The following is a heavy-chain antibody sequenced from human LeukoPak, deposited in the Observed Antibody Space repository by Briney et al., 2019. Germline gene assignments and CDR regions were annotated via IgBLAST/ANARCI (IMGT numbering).Heavy chain of an antibody. CDR1: GFTVSSNY. CDR3: ARDIRYSSSSALYYYYGMDV. J-gene: IGHJ6*02. V-gene: IGHV3-53*01. D-gene: IGHD6-13*01. Sequence: GGSLRLSCAASGFTVSSNYMSWVRQASGKGLEWVSVIYSGGSTYYADSVKGRFTISRDNSKNTLYLQMNSLRAEDTAVYYCARDIRYSSSSALYYYYGMDVWGQGTTVTVSS. CDR2: IYSGGST.